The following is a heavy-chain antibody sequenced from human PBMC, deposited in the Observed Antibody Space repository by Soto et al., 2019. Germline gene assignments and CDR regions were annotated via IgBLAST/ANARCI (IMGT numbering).Heavy chain of an antibody. CDR2: IYYSGST. CDR3: GRGSDLVNFNY. J-gene: IGHJ4*02. Sequence: PSETLSLTCTVSGGSISSYYWSWIRQPPGKGLEWIGYIYYSGSTNYNPSLKSRVTISVDTSKNQFSLKLSSVTAADTAVYYCGRGSDLVNFNYWGQETLVTVSP. V-gene: IGHV4-59*01. CDR1: GGSISSYY.